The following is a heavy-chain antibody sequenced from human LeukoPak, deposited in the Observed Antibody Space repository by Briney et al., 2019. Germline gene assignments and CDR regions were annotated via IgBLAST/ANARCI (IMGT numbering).Heavy chain of an antibody. Sequence: GGSLRLSCAASGFTFSSYAMSWVRQAPGKGLEWVSAISGSGGSTYYADSVKGRLTISRDNSKNTLYLQMNSLRAEDTAVYYCAKAVAAAGPYYYYGMDVWGRGTTVTVSS. V-gene: IGHV3-23*01. D-gene: IGHD6-13*01. CDR1: GFTFSSYA. J-gene: IGHJ6*02. CDR2: ISGSGGST. CDR3: AKAVAAAGPYYYYGMDV.